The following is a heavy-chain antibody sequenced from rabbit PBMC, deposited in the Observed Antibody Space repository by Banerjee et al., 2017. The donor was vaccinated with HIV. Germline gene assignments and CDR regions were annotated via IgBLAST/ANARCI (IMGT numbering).Heavy chain of an antibody. J-gene: IGHJ6*01. D-gene: IGHD4-1*01. CDR3: VRDSSGWGADL. CDR1: GFSFSSSYY. CDR2: IYVGSSGST. V-gene: IGHV1S40*01. Sequence: QSLEESGGDLVKPGASLTLTCTAPGFSFSSSYYMCWVRQAPGKGLEWIACIYVGSSGSTYYASWAKGRFTISKTSSTTVTLQMTSLTAADTATYFCVRDSSGWGADLWGPGTLVTVS.